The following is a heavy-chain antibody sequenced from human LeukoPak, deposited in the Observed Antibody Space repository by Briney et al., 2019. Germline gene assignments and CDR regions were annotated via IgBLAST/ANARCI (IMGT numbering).Heavy chain of an antibody. Sequence: SETLSLTCAVSGGSISSPNWWSWVRQPPGKGLEWIGEIYHSGMTNYKTSLKSRVTISVDESKNQYSLKLSSVTAADTAVYYCARDLGRDYGDYAFDPWGQGTLVTVSS. V-gene: IGHV4-4*02. CDR3: ARDLGRDYGDYAFDP. J-gene: IGHJ5*02. D-gene: IGHD4-17*01. CDR2: IYHSGMT. CDR1: GGSISSPNW.